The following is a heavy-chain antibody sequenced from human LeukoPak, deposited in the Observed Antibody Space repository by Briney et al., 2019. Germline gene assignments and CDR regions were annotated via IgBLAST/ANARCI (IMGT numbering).Heavy chain of an antibody. J-gene: IGHJ5*02. Sequence: SETLSLTCTVSGGSISSYYWSWIRQPAGKGLEWIGRIYTSGSTNYNPSLKSRVTMSVDTSKNQFSLKLSSVTAADTAVYYCARVTSRGSWYGEGDWFGPWGQGTLVTVSS. V-gene: IGHV4-4*07. CDR3: ARVTSRGSWYGEGDWFGP. CDR2: IYTSGST. D-gene: IGHD6-13*01. CDR1: GGSISSYY.